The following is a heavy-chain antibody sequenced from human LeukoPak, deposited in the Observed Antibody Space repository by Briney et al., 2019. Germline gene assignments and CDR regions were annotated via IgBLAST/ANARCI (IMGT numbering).Heavy chain of an antibody. CDR2: IYYSGST. CDR3: ARGGYDFWSGYYNDY. CDR1: GGSISSYY. V-gene: IGHV4-59*01. Sequence: PSETLSLTCTVSGGSISSYYWSWIRQPPGKGLEWIGYIYYSGSTNYNPSLKSRVTISVDTSKNQFSLKLSSVTAADTAVYYCARGGYDFWSGYYNDYWGQGTLVTVSS. J-gene: IGHJ4*02. D-gene: IGHD3-3*01.